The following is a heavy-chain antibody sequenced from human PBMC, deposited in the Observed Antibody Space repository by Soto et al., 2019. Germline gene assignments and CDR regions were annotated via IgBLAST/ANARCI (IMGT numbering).Heavy chain of an antibody. J-gene: IGHJ6*02. CDR3: ASPPRGCSSTSCYIDYYYGMDV. CDR2: IIPIFGTA. Sequence: QVQLVQSGAEVKKPGSSVKVSCKASGGTFSSYAISWVRQAPGQGLEWMGGIIPIFGTANYAQKFQGRVTFTADESTSTAYMELSSLRSEDTAVYYCASPPRGCSSTSCYIDYYYGMDVWGQGTTVTVSS. V-gene: IGHV1-69*01. D-gene: IGHD2-2*02. CDR1: GGTFSSYA.